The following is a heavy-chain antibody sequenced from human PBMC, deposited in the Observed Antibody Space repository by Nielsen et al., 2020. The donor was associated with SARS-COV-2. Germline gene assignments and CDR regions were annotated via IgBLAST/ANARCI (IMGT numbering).Heavy chain of an antibody. CDR3: VKDHTTWNYEYYFGN. V-gene: IGHV3-30*18. CDR2: ISFEGTNE. J-gene: IGHJ4*02. CDR1: GFTFSSYG. Sequence: GGSLRLSCAASGFTFSSYGMHWVRQAPGKGPEWVAVISFEGTNELYADSVKGRFTISRDNSRNTLYLQMNSLTSQDTAVYYCVKDHTTWNYEYYFGNWGRGTLVTVSS. D-gene: IGHD1-7*01.